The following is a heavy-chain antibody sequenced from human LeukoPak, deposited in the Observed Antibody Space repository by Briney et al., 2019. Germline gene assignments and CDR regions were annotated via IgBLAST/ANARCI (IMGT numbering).Heavy chain of an antibody. Sequence: SETLSLTCTVSGGSISSSSYYWGWIRQPPGKGLEWIGSIYYSGSTYYNPSLKSRVTISVDTSKNQFSLKLSSVTAADTAVYYCARHGLPDIVVVPAALRDYYYYYMDVWGKGTTVTVSS. D-gene: IGHD2-2*01. V-gene: IGHV4-39*07. CDR1: GGSISSSSYY. CDR3: ARHGLPDIVVVPAALRDYYYYYMDV. J-gene: IGHJ6*03. CDR2: IYYSGST.